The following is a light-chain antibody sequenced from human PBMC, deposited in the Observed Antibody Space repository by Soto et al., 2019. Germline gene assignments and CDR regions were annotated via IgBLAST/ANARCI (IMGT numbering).Light chain of an antibody. Sequence: DIEMTQSPATLSVSPGETATISCRASQSVSTYLAWYQQKPGQSPKLLIDGASSRASGIPDRFSGSGSGTDFTLTISRLEAEDFAIYYCQQYVGLPPTFGQGTKVDIK. J-gene: IGKJ1*01. CDR2: GAS. V-gene: IGKV3-20*01. CDR1: QSVSTY. CDR3: QQYVGLPPT.